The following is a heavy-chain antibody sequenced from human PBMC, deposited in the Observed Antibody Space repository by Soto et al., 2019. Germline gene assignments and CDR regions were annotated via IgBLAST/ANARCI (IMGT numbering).Heavy chain of an antibody. J-gene: IGHJ6*02. CDR2: ISAYNGNT. CDR3: AREAQLHYYYYVLDF. V-gene: IGHV1-18*01. Sequence: ASVKVSCKASGYTFTSYGISWVRQAPGQGLECMGWISAYNGNTNYAQKLQGRVTMTTDTSTSTAYMELRSLRSDDTAVYYCAREAQLHYYYYVLDFSGQGTTVIVSS. D-gene: IGHD6-6*01. CDR1: GYTFTSYG.